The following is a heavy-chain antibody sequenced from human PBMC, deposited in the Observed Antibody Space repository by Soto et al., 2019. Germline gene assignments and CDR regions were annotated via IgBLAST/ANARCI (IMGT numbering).Heavy chain of an antibody. V-gene: IGHV3-48*02. J-gene: IGHJ4*02. CDR2: ISTTGSSI. Sequence: EVQLVQSGGGLVQPGGSLRLSCAASGFTFSSYSMNWVRQAPGKGLEWISYISTTGSSIYYADSVKGRFTISRDNAKNSLFMQMNSQSDEDTAVSYCAMTGVAFDYWGQGALVTVSS. CDR3: AMTGVAFDY. D-gene: IGHD3-3*01. CDR1: GFTFSSYS.